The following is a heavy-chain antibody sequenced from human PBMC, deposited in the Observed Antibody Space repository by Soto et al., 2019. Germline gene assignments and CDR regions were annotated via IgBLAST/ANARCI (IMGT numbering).Heavy chain of an antibody. D-gene: IGHD3-3*01. CDR2: ISAHNGNT. Sequence: VQLVQSGAEVKKPGASVKVSCKASGYTFTSYGISWVRQARGQGLEWMGWISAHNGNTTCAQQLQGRVTMTPATSTSTAYRELRSLRSDDTAVYYCAREGFWRDFDYWGQGTLVTVSS. V-gene: IGHV1-18*01. CDR1: GYTFTSYG. J-gene: IGHJ4*02. CDR3: AREGFWRDFDY.